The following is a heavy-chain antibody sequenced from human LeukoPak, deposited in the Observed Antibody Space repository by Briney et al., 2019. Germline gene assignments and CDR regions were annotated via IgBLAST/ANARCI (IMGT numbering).Heavy chain of an antibody. J-gene: IGHJ3*02. CDR1: GGSISSSNSY. Sequence: PSETLSLTCTVSGGSISSSNSYWGWIRQPPGKGLEWIGTITFTGGTYYNPSLKSRVTISVDASKKQFSLNLTSVTAADTAVYYCARGRSRYNRDAFDIWGQGTMVTVSS. D-gene: IGHD1-14*01. CDR3: ARGRSRYNRDAFDI. V-gene: IGHV4-39*02. CDR2: ITFTGGT.